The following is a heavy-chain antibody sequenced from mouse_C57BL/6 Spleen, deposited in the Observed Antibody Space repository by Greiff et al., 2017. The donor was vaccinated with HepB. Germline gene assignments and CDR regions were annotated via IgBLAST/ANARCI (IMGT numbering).Heavy chain of an antibody. V-gene: IGHV1-69*01. Sequence: QVQLQQPGAELVMPGASVKLSCKASGYTFTSYWMHWVKQRPGQGLEWIGEIDPSDSYTNYNQKFKGKSTLTVDKSSSTAYMQLSSLTSEDSAVYYCASGDYCNFHWYFDVWGTGTTVTVSS. D-gene: IGHD2-1*01. J-gene: IGHJ1*03. CDR1: GYTFTSYW. CDR2: IDPSDSYT. CDR3: ASGDYCNFHWYFDV.